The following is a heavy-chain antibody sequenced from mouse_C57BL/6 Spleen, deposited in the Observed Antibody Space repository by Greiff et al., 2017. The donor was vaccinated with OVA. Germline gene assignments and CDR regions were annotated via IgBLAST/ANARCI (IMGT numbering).Heavy chain of an antibody. V-gene: IGHV5-6*01. D-gene: IGHD3-2*02. CDR3: ARQAQASWFAY. Sequence: DVHLVESGGDLVKPGGSLKLSCAASGFTFSSYGMSWVRQTPDKRLEWVATISSGGSYTYYPDSVKGRFTISRDNAKNTLYLQMSSLKSEDTAMYYCARQAQASWFAYWGQGTLVTVSA. J-gene: IGHJ3*01. CDR1: GFTFSSYG. CDR2: ISSGGSYT.